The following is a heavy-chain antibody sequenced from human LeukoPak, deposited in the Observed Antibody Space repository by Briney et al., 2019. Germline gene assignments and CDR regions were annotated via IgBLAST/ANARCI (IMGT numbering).Heavy chain of an antibody. V-gene: IGHV3-7*01. CDR3: ARIGYSSSSFDY. D-gene: IGHD6-6*01. CDR1: GFRFSNYW. Sequence: PGGSPGLSCAASGFRFSNYWMSWVRQAPGKGLEWVANIKEDGSIIYYVDSVKGQFTISRDNAKNSLYLQMNSLRAEDTAIYYCARIGYSSSSFDYWGQGTLVTVSS. CDR2: IKEDGSII. J-gene: IGHJ4*02.